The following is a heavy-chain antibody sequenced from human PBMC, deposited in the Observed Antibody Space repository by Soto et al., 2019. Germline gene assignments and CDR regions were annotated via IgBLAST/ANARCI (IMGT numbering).Heavy chain of an antibody. CDR3: AKDTGYYGSGIPRDGNWFDP. D-gene: IGHD3-10*01. Sequence: GGSLRLSCAASGFTFSSYAMSWVRQAPGKGLEWVSAISGSGGSTYYADSVKGRFTISRDNSKNTLYLQMNSLRAEDTAVYYCAKDTGYYGSGIPRDGNWFDPWGQGTLVTVSS. CDR1: GFTFSSYA. V-gene: IGHV3-23*01. J-gene: IGHJ5*02. CDR2: ISGSGGST.